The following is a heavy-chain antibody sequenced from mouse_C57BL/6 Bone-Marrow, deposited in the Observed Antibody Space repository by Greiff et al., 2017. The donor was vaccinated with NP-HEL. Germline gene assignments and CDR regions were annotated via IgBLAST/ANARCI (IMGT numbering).Heavy chain of an antibody. CDR3: TTAWFAY. Sequence: VQLQQSGAELVRPGASVKLSCTASGFNIKDDYMHWVKQRPEQGLEWIGWIDPENGDTEYASKFQGKATITADTSSNTAYLQLSSLTSEDTSVYYCTTAWFAYWGQGTLVTVSA. CDR2: IDPENGDT. CDR1: GFNIKDDY. V-gene: IGHV14-4*01. J-gene: IGHJ3*01.